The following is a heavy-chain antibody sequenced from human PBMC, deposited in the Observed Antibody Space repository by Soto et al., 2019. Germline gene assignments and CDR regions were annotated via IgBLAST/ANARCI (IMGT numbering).Heavy chain of an antibody. CDR3: ARRSGDCSSTSCYSPQNWFDP. Sequence: SETLSLTCAVYGGSFSGYYWSWIRQPPGKGLEWIGEINHSGSTNYNPSLKSRVTISVDTSKNQFSLKLSSVTAADTAVYYCARRSGDCSSTSCYSPQNWFDPWGQGTTVTVSS. V-gene: IGHV4-34*01. CDR1: GGSFSGYY. D-gene: IGHD2-2*02. J-gene: IGHJ5*01. CDR2: INHSGST.